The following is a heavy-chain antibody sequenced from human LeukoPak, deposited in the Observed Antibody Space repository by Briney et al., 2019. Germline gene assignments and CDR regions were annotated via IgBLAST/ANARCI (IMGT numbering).Heavy chain of an antibody. CDR1: GGSLNSNY. Sequence: SETLSLTRTVSGGSLNSNYWSWIRQPPGKRPEWIGYIYYSGSTYYNPSLKSRVTISVDTSKNQFSLRLSSVTAADTAVYYCARGDGQLWFQFWGQGTLVTVSS. V-gene: IGHV4-59*01. CDR3: ARGDGQLWFQF. CDR2: IYYSGST. D-gene: IGHD5-18*01. J-gene: IGHJ4*02.